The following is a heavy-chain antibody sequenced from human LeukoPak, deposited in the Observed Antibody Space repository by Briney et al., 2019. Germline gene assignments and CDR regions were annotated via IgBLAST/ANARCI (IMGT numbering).Heavy chain of an antibody. D-gene: IGHD1-7*01. Sequence: GGSPRLSCAASGFSVSINYMSWVRQAPGTGLEWVSVIYSGGSTYYADSVKGRFTISRDNSMNTLYLQMNSLRAEDTAVYYCAREPNPLELPGGAFDIWGQGTMVTVSS. CDR2: IYSGGST. CDR1: GFSVSINY. J-gene: IGHJ3*02. CDR3: AREPNPLELPGGAFDI. V-gene: IGHV3-66*01.